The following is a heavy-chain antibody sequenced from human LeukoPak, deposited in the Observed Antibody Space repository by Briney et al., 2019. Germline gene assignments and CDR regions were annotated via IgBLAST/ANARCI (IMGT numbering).Heavy chain of an antibody. CDR3: ARTSPTSHFDF. CDR1: GFTFTTYW. CDR2: INGDGSRS. Sequence: GGSLRLSCAASGFTFTTYWMHWVRHAPGKGLVGVSRINGDGSRSNYADSVKGRFTISRDNARNTLYLQMNSLRAEDTALYYCARTSPTSHFDFWGQGTLVTVSS. D-gene: IGHD3-16*01. J-gene: IGHJ4*02. V-gene: IGHV3-74*01.